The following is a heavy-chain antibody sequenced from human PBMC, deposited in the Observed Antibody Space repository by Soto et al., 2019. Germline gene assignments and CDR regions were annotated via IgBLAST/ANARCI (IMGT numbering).Heavy chain of an antibody. D-gene: IGHD1-7*01. CDR1: GGTFSSYA. J-gene: IGHJ4*02. CDR3: ARLELRGYFDY. CDR2: IIPIFGTA. Sequence: ASVKVSCKASGGTFSSYAISWVRQAPGQGLEWMGGIIPIFGTANYAQKFQGRVTITADKSTSTAYMELSSLRSEDTAVYYCARLELRGYFDYWGQGTLVTVSS. V-gene: IGHV1-69*06.